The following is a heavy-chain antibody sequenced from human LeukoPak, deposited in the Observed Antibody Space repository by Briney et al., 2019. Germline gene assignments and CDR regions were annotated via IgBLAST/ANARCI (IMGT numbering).Heavy chain of an antibody. D-gene: IGHD4-23*01. CDR3: ARYLDYGGNSRVFQH. CDR2: IYYSGST. V-gene: IGHV4-39*01. Sequence: SETLSLTCTVSGGSISSSSYYWGWIRQPPGKGLEWIGSIYYSGSTYYNPSLKSRVTISVDTSKKQFSLKLSSVTAADTAVYYCARYLDYGGNSRVFQHWGQGTLVTVSS. J-gene: IGHJ1*01. CDR1: GGSISSSSYY.